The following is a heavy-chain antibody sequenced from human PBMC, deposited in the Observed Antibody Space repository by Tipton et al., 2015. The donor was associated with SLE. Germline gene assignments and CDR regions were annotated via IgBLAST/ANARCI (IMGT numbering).Heavy chain of an antibody. CDR2: IYYSGST. Sequence: TLSLTCTVSGGSISSHYWSWIRQPPGKGLEWVGYIYYSGSTNYNPSLKSRVTISVDTSTNQFSLKLSSVTAADTAVYYCARDIAAAGTYYFDYWGQGTLVTVSS. V-gene: IGHV4-59*11. CDR3: ARDIAAAGTYYFDY. CDR1: GGSISSHY. J-gene: IGHJ4*02. D-gene: IGHD6-13*01.